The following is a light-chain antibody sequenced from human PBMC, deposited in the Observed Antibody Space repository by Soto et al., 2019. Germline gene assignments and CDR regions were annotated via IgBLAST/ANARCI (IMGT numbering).Light chain of an antibody. J-gene: IGKJ4*01. CDR3: QQYEIWPLT. CDR2: DTS. V-gene: IGKV3-15*01. CDR1: QSVHNN. Sequence: EVVMTQSPATLSVSPGDRATLSCRASQSVHNNLAWYQQKPGQAPRLLIFDTSTRATDIPIRFTGGGSGTEFTLTISSLQSEESAVYYCQQYEIWPLTLGGGTKVEIK.